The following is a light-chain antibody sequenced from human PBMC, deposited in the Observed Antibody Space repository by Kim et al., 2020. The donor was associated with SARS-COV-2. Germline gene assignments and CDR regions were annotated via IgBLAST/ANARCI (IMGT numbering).Light chain of an antibody. V-gene: IGLV2-14*03. CDR2: DVG. CDR3: SSYTTSTTRV. Sequence: QSALTQPASVSGSPGQSITISCSGSSSDVGGYNYVSWYQQHQGKAPKLIIYDVGTRPSGVSYSFSGPKSGNTASLTISSHQTEDEADYYCSSYTTSTTRVFGGGTKLTVL. J-gene: IGLJ3*02. CDR1: SSDVGGYNY.